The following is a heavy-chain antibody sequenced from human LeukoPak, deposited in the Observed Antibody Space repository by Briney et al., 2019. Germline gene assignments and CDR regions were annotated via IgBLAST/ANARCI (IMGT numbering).Heavy chain of an antibody. CDR3: ARGRAVKARIGGMDV. V-gene: IGHV3-21*06. J-gene: IGHJ6*02. D-gene: IGHD4-4*01. CDR1: GFTFSGYS. CDR2: ISESSSHT. Sequence: GGSLRLSCEASGFTFSGYSMNWVRQAPGKGLEWVSYISESSSHTYNADSVKGRFTISRDNAKNSLYLQMNSLRVEDTGIYYCARGRAVKARIGGMDVWGQGTTVIVSS.